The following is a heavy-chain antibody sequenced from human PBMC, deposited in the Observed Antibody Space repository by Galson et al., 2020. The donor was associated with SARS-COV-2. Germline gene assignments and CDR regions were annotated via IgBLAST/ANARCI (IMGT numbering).Heavy chain of an antibody. CDR1: GYIFSSYD. CDR2: MNPNSGNT. Sequence: ASVKVSCKASGYIFSSYDINWVRQATGHGLAWMGWMNPNSGNTGFIEKFQGRLAFTMSTSISTAYMELSSLRSEDTAVYYCARGRAPLPPGNSGNLKEYQYYLDVWGKGTTVTISS. V-gene: IGHV1-8*03. D-gene: IGHD2-2*01. CDR3: ARGRAPLPPGNSGNLKEYQYYLDV. J-gene: IGHJ6*03.